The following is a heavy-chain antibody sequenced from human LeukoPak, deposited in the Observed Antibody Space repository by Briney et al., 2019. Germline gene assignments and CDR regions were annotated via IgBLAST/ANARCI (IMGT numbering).Heavy chain of an antibody. J-gene: IGHJ4*02. CDR3: AKRYCSGASCSLFDY. V-gene: IGHV3-23*01. D-gene: IGHD2-15*01. Sequence: GGSLRLSCAASGFIFTSYAINWVRQAPGKGLEWVSTISGSGDITYYADSVKGRFTISRDNSKNTLYLQMNSLRAEDTAVYYCAKRYCSGASCSLFDYWGQGTLLTVSS. CDR1: GFIFTSYA. CDR2: ISGSGDIT.